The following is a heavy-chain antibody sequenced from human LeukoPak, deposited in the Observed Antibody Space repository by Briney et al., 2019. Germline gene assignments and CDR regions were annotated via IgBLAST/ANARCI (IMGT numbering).Heavy chain of an antibody. Sequence: GGSLRLSCAASGFTFSTYSMNWVRQAPGKGLEWVSSISTSSTYIYYADSVQGRFTISRDYAKDSLYLQMNSLRVDDTAVYYCARAPFYDSSGPTIGPYYFDFWGQGTLVTVSS. V-gene: IGHV3-21*01. CDR2: ISTSSTYI. D-gene: IGHD3-22*01. CDR3: ARAPFYDSSGPTIGPYYFDF. CDR1: GFTFSTYS. J-gene: IGHJ4*02.